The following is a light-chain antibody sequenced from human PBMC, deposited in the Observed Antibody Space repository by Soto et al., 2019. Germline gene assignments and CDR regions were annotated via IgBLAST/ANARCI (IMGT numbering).Light chain of an antibody. J-gene: IGKJ5*01. Sequence: PGIIAPLSCKASQSVSSSHLAWYQHKPGQAPRLLIYAASSRATGSPDRFSGGGSGTDFTLTISRLEPEDFAVYYCQQYGSSPPITCGQGTRLEIK. CDR2: AAS. V-gene: IGKV3-20*01. CDR3: QQYGSSPPIT. CDR1: QSVSSSH.